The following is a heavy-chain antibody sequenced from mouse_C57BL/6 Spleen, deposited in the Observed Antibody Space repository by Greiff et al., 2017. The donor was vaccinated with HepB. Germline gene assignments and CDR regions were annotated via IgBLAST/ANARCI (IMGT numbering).Heavy chain of an antibody. D-gene: IGHD4-1*01. V-gene: IGHV1-22*01. CDR3: ASSSWDVAY. CDR2: INPNNGGT. CDR1: GYTFTDYN. J-gene: IGHJ3*01. Sequence: EVKLMESGPELVKPGASVKMSCKASGYTFTDYNMHWVKQSHGKSLEWIGYINPNNGGTSYNQKFKGKATLTVNKSSSTAYMELRSLTSEDSAVYYCASSSWDVAYWGQGTLVTVSA.